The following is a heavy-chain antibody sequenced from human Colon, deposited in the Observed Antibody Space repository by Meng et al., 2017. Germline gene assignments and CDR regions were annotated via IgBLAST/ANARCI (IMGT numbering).Heavy chain of an antibody. J-gene: IGHJ4*02. Sequence: ASVKVSCKASGYSFTNYYIHWVRQAPGQGLEYMGIIRPSSGWPSSAPTFQGRLTMTRDTSTSTVYMELSGLTSEDTAVYSCERESPETYYFDFWGQGTLVTVSS. CDR3: ERESPETYYFDF. D-gene: IGHD2-2*01. CDR2: IRPSSGWP. CDR1: GYSFTNYY. V-gene: IGHV1-46*01.